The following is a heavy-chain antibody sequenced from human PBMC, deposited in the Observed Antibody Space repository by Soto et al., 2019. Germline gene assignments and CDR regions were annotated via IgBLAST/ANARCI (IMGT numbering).Heavy chain of an antibody. V-gene: IGHV4-39*01. CDR1: GGSISSSSYY. D-gene: IGHD3-10*01. CDR3: VIYLTVAPHNWFSP. CDR2: IYYSGST. Sequence: PSETLSLTCTVSGGSISSSSYYWGWIRQPPGKGLEWIGSIYYSGSTYYNPSLKSRVTISVDTSKNQFSLKLSSVTAADTAVYYCVIYLTVAPHNWFSPWGQGTLVPVSA. J-gene: IGHJ5*02.